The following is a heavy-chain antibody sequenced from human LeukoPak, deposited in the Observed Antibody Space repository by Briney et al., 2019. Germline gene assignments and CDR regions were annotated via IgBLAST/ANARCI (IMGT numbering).Heavy chain of an antibody. CDR2: INPNSFST. Sequence: GASVKVSCKASGYTFTDYYIHWVRQAPGQGLQWMACINPNSFSTYNTQTFQARVTITRDSSTAYMELSRLRSDDTAVYFCARTLRGLFYDGSGYFFDYWGQGTLVTVSS. CDR1: GYTFTDYY. CDR3: ARTLRGLFYDGSGYFFDY. V-gene: IGHV1-2*02. J-gene: IGHJ4*02. D-gene: IGHD3-22*01.